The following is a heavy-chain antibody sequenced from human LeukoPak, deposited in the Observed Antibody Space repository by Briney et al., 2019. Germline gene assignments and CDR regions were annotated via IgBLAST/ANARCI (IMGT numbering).Heavy chain of an antibody. J-gene: IGHJ5*02. CDR3: ARGGYYDFWSGYYRGSGQNWFDP. Sequence: GASVKVSCKASGGTFSSYAISWVRQAPGQGLEWMGGIIPIFGTANYAQKFQGRVTITADESTSTAYMELSSLRSEDTAVYYCARGGYYDFWSGYYRGSGQNWFDPWGQGTLVTVSS. V-gene: IGHV1-69*13. CDR1: GGTFSSYA. CDR2: IIPIFGTA. D-gene: IGHD3-3*01.